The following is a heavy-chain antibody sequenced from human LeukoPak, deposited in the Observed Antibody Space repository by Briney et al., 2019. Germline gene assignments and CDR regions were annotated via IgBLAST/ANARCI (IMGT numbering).Heavy chain of an antibody. Sequence: ASVKVSCKASGYTFTGYYMHWVRQAPGQGLEWMGWINPNSGGTNYAQKFQGRVTMTRDTSISTAYMELSRLRSDDTAVNYCAREAYDLGAFDIWGQGTMVTVSS. D-gene: IGHD3-22*01. CDR3: AREAYDLGAFDI. CDR2: INPNSGGT. CDR1: GYTFTGYY. J-gene: IGHJ3*02. V-gene: IGHV1-2*02.